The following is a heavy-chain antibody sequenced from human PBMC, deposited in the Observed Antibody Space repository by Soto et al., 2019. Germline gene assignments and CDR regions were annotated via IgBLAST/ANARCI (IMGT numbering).Heavy chain of an antibody. V-gene: IGHV1-69*13. Sequence: SVKVSCKASGGTFSSYAISWLRQAPGQGLEWMGGIIPIFGTANYAQKFQGRVTITADESTSTAYMELSSLRSEDTAVYYCARDHYYDSSGYYEYNWFDPWGQGTLVTVSS. J-gene: IGHJ5*02. CDR2: IIPIFGTA. CDR1: GGTFSSYA. D-gene: IGHD3-22*01. CDR3: ARDHYYDSSGYYEYNWFDP.